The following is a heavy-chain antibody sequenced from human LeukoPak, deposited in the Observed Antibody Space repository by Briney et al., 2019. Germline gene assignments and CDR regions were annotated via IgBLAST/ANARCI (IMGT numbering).Heavy chain of an antibody. Sequence: GGSLRLSCVASGYTFSSYWMHWVRQDPRKGLVWVSRINGDGRNINYADSVRGRFTISRDNAKNTLYLQMDSLRVEDTAVYYCTRDPIIGAPDYFDYWGQGSLVTVSS. CDR1: GYTFSSYW. J-gene: IGHJ4*02. D-gene: IGHD1-26*01. CDR3: TRDPIIGAPDYFDY. CDR2: INGDGRNI. V-gene: IGHV3-74*01.